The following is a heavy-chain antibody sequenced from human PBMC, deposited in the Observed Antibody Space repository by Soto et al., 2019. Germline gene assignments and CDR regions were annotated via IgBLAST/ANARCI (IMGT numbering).Heavy chain of an antibody. CDR1: GFTFSIYA. CDR3: AKDRINHNSVWDPFDI. D-gene: IGHD2-15*01. Sequence: GGSLRLSCAASGFTFSIYAMSWVRQAPGKGLEWVSGIGGGGDDTNYADSVKGRFIISRDNSKNTLSLQMNGLRAEDTAVYYCAKDRINHNSVWDPFDIWGKGTMVTVSS. J-gene: IGHJ3*02. V-gene: IGHV3-23*01. CDR2: IGGGGDDT.